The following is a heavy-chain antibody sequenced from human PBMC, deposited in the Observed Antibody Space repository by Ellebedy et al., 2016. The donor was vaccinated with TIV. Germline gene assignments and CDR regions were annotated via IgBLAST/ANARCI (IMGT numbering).Heavy chain of an antibody. D-gene: IGHD3-16*01. J-gene: IGHJ4*02. CDR1: GFTFSSYS. CDR2: ISSSSSYI. Sequence: GGSLRLXXAASGFTFSSYSMNWVRQAPGKGLEWVSSISSSSSYIYYADSVKGRFTISRDNAKNSLYLQMNSLRAEDTAVYYCASLFGVLADYWGQGTLVTVSS. CDR3: ASLFGVLADY. V-gene: IGHV3-21*01.